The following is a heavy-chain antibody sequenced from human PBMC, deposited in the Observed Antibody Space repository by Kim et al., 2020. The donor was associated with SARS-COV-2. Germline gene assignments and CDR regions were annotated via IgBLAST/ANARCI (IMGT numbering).Heavy chain of an antibody. CDR2: INHSGST. J-gene: IGHJ4*02. Sequence: SETLSLTCAVYGGSFSGYYWSWIRQPPGKGLEWIGEINHSGSTNYNPSLKSRVTISVDTSKNQFSLKLSSVTAADTAVYYCARRVGATPDYWGQGTLVTV. CDR3: ARRVGATPDY. D-gene: IGHD1-26*01. V-gene: IGHV4-34*01. CDR1: GGSFSGYY.